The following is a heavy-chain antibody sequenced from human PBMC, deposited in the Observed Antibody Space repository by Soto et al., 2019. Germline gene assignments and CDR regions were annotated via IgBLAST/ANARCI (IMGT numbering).Heavy chain of an antibody. V-gene: IGHV3-33*01. CDR1: GFTFSSYG. CDR2: IWYDGSNK. Sequence: QVQLVESGGGVVQPGRSLRLSCAASGFTFSSYGMHWVRQAPGKGLEWVAVIWYDGSNKYYADSVKGRFTTSRDNSKNTLYLQMNSLRAEDTAVYYCARGDSRTTSYYYGMDVWGQGTTVTVSS. J-gene: IGHJ6*02. CDR3: ARGDSRTTSYYYGMDV. D-gene: IGHD4-17*01.